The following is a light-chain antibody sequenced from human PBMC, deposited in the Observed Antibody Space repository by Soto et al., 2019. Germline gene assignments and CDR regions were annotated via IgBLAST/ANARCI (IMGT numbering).Light chain of an antibody. CDR3: LQDYSYPRT. V-gene: IGKV1-6*01. CDR1: RGIRND. Sequence: AIQMTQSPSSLSASVGDRVTISCRTSRGIRNDVGWYQQRAGTAPKLLIYSASNLQSGVPRRFSGSGFGTDFTLTISSLQPEDFATYYCLQDYSYPRTFGGGTNVDIE. J-gene: IGKJ4*01. CDR2: SAS.